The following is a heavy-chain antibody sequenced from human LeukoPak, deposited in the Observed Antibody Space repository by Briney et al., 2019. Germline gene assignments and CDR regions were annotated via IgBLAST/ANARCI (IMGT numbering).Heavy chain of an antibody. CDR3: ARVSSGYYYFDY. V-gene: IGHV4-59*01. J-gene: IGHJ4*02. CDR1: GGSISSYY. CDR2: IYYSGST. Sequence: SETLSLTCTVSGGSISSYYWSWIRQPPAKGLEWIGYIYYSGSTNYNPSLKSRVTISVDTSKNQFSLKLSSVTAADTAVYYCARVSSGYYYFDYWGQGTLVTVSS. D-gene: IGHD3-22*01.